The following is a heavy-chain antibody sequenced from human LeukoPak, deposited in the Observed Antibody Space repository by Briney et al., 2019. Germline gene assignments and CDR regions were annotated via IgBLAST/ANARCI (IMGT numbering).Heavy chain of an antibody. CDR3: ARADFRGFDPPGY. CDR1: GYTFTIYG. CDR2: ISAYNGNT. Sequence: RASVTVSFKASGYTFTIYGISWVRQAPGQGLEWMGWISAYNGNTNYAQKLQGRVTMTTDTSTSTAYMELRSLRSDDTAVYYCARADFRGFDPPGYWGQGTLVTVSS. J-gene: IGHJ4*02. D-gene: IGHD3-9*01. V-gene: IGHV1-18*04.